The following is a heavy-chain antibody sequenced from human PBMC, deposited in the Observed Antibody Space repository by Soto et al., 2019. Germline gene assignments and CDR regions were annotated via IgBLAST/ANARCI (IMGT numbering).Heavy chain of an antibody. CDR1: GFTFSSYS. V-gene: IGHV3-48*01. J-gene: IGHJ5*02. Sequence: EVQLVESGGGLVQPGGSLRLSCAASGFTFSSYSMNWVRQAPGKGLEWVSYISSSSSTIYYADSVKGRFTISRDNAKNSLYLQMNSLRGEDTAVYYCARGLKSSGRLYNWFDPWRQRTLVTVSS. CDR3: ARGLKSSGRLYNWFDP. D-gene: IGHD3-22*01. CDR2: ISSSSSTI.